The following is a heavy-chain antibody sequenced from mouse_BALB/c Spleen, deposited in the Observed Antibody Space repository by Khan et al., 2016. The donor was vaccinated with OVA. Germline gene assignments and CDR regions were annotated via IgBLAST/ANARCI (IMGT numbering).Heavy chain of an antibody. CDR1: GYTFTSYV. Sequence: EVQLQQSGPELVKPGASVKMSCKASGYTFTSYVMHWVKQKPGLGLEWIGYIYPFNDDTKYNEKFKGKATLTSDKSSSTAYMELNSLTSEDSAVXSCAPVGTYYVSFAYWGQGTLVTVSA. V-gene: IGHV1S136*01. CDR3: APVGTYYVSFAY. D-gene: IGHD1-1*01. J-gene: IGHJ3*01. CDR2: IYPFNDDT.